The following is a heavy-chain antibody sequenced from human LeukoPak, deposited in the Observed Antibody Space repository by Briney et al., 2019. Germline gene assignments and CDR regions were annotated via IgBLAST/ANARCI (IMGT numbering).Heavy chain of an antibody. J-gene: IGHJ4*02. CDR3: ATVKRDCSGGTCYSYDY. CDR2: ISSNGDIT. Sequence: GGSLRLSCVASRFTFNTYAVNWVRQAPGKGLEWVSAISSNGDITYYADSMRGRFTISRDNSKNTVFLQMNSLRADDTAVYYCATVKRDCSGGTCYSYDYWGQGTPVTVSS. CDR1: RFTFNTYA. V-gene: IGHV3-23*01. D-gene: IGHD2-15*01.